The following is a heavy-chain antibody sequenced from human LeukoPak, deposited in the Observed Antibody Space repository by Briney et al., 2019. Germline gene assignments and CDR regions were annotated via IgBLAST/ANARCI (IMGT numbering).Heavy chain of an antibody. CDR1: GGSISSDSDY. Sequence: SETLSLTCTASGGSISSDSDYWSWIRRPAGKGLEWIGRIYSGSTDYNPSLRSRLTISVDTSKNQFSLKLSSVTAADTAVYYCARGRVSGTTLYFDYWGQGTLFTVSS. CDR2: IYSGST. J-gene: IGHJ4*02. V-gene: IGHV4-61*02. CDR3: ARGRVSGTTLYFDY. D-gene: IGHD1-1*01.